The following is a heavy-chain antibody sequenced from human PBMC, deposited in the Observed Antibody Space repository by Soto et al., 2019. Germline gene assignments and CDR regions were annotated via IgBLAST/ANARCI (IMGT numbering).Heavy chain of an antibody. J-gene: IGHJ4*02. CDR2: ISAHNGNT. CDR1: GYTFTSYG. Sequence: QVHLVQSGAEVKKPGASVKVSCKGSGYTFTSYGITWVRQAPGQGLEWMGWISAHNGNTDDAQKIQGRVTVTRDTSTITAYMELRSLRSDDTAVYYCARGRYGDYWGQGALVTVSS. D-gene: IGHD1-1*01. CDR3: ARGRYGDY. V-gene: IGHV1-18*01.